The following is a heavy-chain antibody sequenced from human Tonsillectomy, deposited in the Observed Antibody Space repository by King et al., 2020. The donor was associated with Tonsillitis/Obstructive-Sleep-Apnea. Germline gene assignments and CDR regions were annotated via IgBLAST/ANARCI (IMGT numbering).Heavy chain of an antibody. CDR2: IYYDGTNK. J-gene: IGHJ4*01. CDR3: ARGLGSELGW. V-gene: IGHV3-33*01. D-gene: IGHD7-27*01. CDR1: GFTFSSYG. Sequence: VQLVESGGGVVQSGRSLRLSCAATGFTFSSYGMHWVRQAPNKGLEWVAVIYYDGTNKHYGDSVRGRFTISRDNSKNTVYLQMNSLRVEDTAVYFCARGLGSELGWWGHGTLVTVSS.